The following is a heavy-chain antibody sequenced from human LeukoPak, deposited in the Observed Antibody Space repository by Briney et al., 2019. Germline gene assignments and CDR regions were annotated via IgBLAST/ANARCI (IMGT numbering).Heavy chain of an antibody. CDR3: ARVEVGPSANVIDY. V-gene: IGHV4-34*01. Sequence: SETLSLTCVVYGGSLSDYHWRWIRQPPGKGLEWIGEISHSGSTNYNPSLKSRVTVSLDTPKNQFSLKLSSVTAADTAVYCARVEVGPSANVIDYWGQGTLVTVST. CDR1: GGSLSDYH. D-gene: IGHD3/OR15-3a*01. J-gene: IGHJ4*02. CDR2: ISHSGST.